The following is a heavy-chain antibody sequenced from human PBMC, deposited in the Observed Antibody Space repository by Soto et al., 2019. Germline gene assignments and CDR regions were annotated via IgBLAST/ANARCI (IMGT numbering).Heavy chain of an antibody. V-gene: IGHV4-34*01. Sequence: QVQLQQWGAGLLKPSETLSLTCAVYGGSFSGYYWSWIRQPPGKGLEWIGEINHSGSTNYNPSLKSRVTISVDTSKNQFSLKLSSVTAADTAVYYCARAASIVAGTRFLAYWGQGTLVTVSS. CDR2: INHSGST. J-gene: IGHJ4*02. CDR1: GGSFSGYY. CDR3: ARAASIVAGTRFLAY. D-gene: IGHD6-19*01.